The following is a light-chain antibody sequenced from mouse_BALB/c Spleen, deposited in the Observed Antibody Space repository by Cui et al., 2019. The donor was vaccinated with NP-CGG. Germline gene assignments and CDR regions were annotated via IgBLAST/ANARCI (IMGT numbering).Light chain of an antibody. CDR1: TGTITTNNF. CDR3: ALWYSNHWV. Sequence: QAVVTHASALTTSPGETVTLTCRSNTGTITTNNFANWVQEKPDHLFTGLIGGTNNRVPGVPARFSGSLIGDKAALTITGAQTEDEAIYFCALWYSNHWVFGGGTKLTVL. CDR2: GTN. V-gene: IGLV1*01. J-gene: IGLJ1*01.